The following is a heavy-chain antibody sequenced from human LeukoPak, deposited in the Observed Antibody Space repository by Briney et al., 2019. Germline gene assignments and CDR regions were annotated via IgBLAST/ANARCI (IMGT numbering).Heavy chain of an antibody. V-gene: IGHV3-23*01. D-gene: IGHD2-8*02. CDR2: ISPSADIK. Sequence: GGTLRLSCAASGFTFSNHGMNWVRQAPGKGLEWVSGISPSADIKYYADSVKGRFTISRDNSKNTVYLQMSSLRAEDTAVYYCAKGGVAYRSLYFDFWGQGTLVTVSS. CDR1: GFTFSNHG. J-gene: IGHJ4*02. CDR3: AKGGVAYRSLYFDF.